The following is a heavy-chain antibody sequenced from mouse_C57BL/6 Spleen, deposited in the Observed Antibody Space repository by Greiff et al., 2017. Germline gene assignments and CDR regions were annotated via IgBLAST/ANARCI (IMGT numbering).Heavy chain of an antibody. V-gene: IGHV7-3*01. D-gene: IGHD2-2*01. J-gene: IGHJ1*03. CDR3: ARYGYYWYFDV. CDR2: IRNKANGYTT. CDR1: GFTFTDYY. Sequence: EVMLVESGGGLVQPGGSLSLSCAASGFTFTDYYMSWVRQPPGKALEWLGFIRNKANGYTTEYIASVKGRFTSSRDNSQNILYLQMNALRAEDSATYYCARYGYYWYFDVWGTGTTVTVSS.